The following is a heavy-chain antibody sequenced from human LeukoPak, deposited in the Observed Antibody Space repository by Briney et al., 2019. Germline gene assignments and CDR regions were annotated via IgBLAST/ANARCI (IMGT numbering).Heavy chain of an antibody. CDR3: LIVGATILVY. Sequence: PGGSLRLSCSASGFTFSSYAMHWVRQAPGKGLEYVSAISSNGGSTYYADSVKGRFTISGDNSKNTLYLQMSSLRAEDTAVYYCLIVGATILVYWGQGTLVTVSS. V-gene: IGHV3-64D*06. CDR2: ISSNGGST. J-gene: IGHJ4*02. D-gene: IGHD1-26*01. CDR1: GFTFSSYA.